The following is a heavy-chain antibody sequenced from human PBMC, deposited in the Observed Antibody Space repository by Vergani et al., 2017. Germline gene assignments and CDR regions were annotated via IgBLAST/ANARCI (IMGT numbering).Heavy chain of an antibody. CDR1: GGSISSSSYY. V-gene: IGHV4-39*07. Sequence: QLQLQESGPGLVKPSETLSLTCTVSGGSISSSSYYWGWIRQPPGKGLEWIGSIYYSGSTYYNPSLKSRVTISVDTSKNQFSLKLSSVTAADTAVYYCAXTPRDFWSGYYTSWFDPWGQGTLVTVSS. CDR2: IYYSGST. CDR3: AXTPRDFWSGYYTSWFDP. D-gene: IGHD3-3*01. J-gene: IGHJ5*02.